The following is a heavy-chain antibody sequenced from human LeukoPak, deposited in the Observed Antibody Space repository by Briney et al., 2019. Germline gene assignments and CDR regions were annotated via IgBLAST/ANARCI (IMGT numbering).Heavy chain of an antibody. CDR1: GGSVSSGSYY. CDR3: ARDQIQLHNFDI. Sequence: SETLSLTCTVSGGSVSSGSYYWSWIRQPPGKGLEWIGCIYYSGSTHYNPSLKSRVTISVDTSKNQFSLKVRSVTAADTAVYYCARDQIQLHNFDIWGQGTLVTVSS. CDR2: IYYSGST. J-gene: IGHJ3*02. V-gene: IGHV4-61*01. D-gene: IGHD5-18*01.